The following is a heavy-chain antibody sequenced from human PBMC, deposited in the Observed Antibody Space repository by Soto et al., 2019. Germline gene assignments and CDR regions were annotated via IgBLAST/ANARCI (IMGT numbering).Heavy chain of an antibody. D-gene: IGHD5-12*01. CDR1: GGSISSGGYY. Sequence: KPSETLSLTCTVSGGSISSGGYYWSWIRQHPGKGLEWIGYIYYSGSTYYNPSLKSRVTISVDTSKNQFSLKLSSVTAADTAVYYCARTMATTTAPFDYWGQGTLVTVSS. CDR2: IYYSGST. CDR3: ARTMATTTAPFDY. V-gene: IGHV4-31*03. J-gene: IGHJ4*02.